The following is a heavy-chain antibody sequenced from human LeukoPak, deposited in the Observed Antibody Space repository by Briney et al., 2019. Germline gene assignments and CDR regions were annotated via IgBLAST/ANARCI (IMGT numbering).Heavy chain of an antibody. CDR2: INPNSGGT. D-gene: IGHD4-17*01. CDR1: GYTFTGYY. CDR3: ARTMTTVTTSDY. V-gene: IGHV1-2*02. Sequence: GAQVKVSCKASGYTFTGYYMHWVRQAPGQGLEWMGWINPNSGGTNYAQKFQGRVTMTRDTSISTAYMELSRLRSDDTAVYYCARTMTTVTTSDYWGQGTLVTVSS. J-gene: IGHJ4*02.